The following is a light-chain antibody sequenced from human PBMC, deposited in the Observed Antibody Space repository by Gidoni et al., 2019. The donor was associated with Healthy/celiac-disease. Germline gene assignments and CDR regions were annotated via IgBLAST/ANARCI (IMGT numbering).Light chain of an antibody. CDR2: DNN. CDR1: TSNTGNKY. J-gene: IGLJ2*01. V-gene: IGLV1-51*01. Sequence: QSVLTQPPSVSAPLGQKVTISCPGSTSNTGNKYVSWYQQLPGTAPKLLIYDNNKRPSGIPDRFTGSKSGTSATLGITGLQTGDEADYYCGTWDSSLSAVVFGGGTKLTVL. CDR3: GTWDSSLSAVV.